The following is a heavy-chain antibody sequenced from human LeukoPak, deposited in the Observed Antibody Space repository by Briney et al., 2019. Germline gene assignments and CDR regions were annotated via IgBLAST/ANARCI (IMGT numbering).Heavy chain of an antibody. CDR1: GFTFSSYA. CDR3: ARDRTSGYDSHAFDI. CDR2: ISYDGSNK. V-gene: IGHV3-30*04. Sequence: GGSLRLSCAASGFTFSSYAMHWVRQAPDKGLEWVAVISYDGSNKYYADPVKGRFTISRDNSKNTLYLQMNSLRAEDTAVYYCARDRTSGYDSHAFDIWGQGTMVTVSS. D-gene: IGHD5-12*01. J-gene: IGHJ3*02.